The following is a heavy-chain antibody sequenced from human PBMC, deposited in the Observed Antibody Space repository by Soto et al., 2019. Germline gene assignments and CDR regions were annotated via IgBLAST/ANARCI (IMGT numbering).Heavy chain of an antibody. CDR2: ISAYNGNT. D-gene: IGHD6-13*01. Sequence: GASVKVSCKASGYTFTSYGISWVRQAPGHGLEWMGWISAYNGNTNYAQKLQGRVTMTIDTSTSTAYMELRSLRSDDTAVYYCARNVGSSSHLGIWFDPWGQGTLVTVSS. J-gene: IGHJ5*02. CDR1: GYTFTSYG. V-gene: IGHV1-18*01. CDR3: ARNVGSSSHLGIWFDP.